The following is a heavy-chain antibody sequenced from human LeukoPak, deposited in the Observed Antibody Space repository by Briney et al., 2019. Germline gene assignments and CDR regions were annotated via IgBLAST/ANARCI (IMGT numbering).Heavy chain of an antibody. J-gene: IGHJ4*02. V-gene: IGHV1-69*13. CDR3: ARDDILTGYYSFDY. D-gene: IGHD3-9*01. CDR2: IIPIFGTA. CDR1: GGTFSSYA. Sequence: GASVKVSCKASGGTFSSYAISWVRQAPGQGLEWMGGIIPIFGTANYAQKFQGRVTITADQSTSTAYMELSSLRSEDTAVYYCARDDILTGYYSFDYWGQGTLVTVSS.